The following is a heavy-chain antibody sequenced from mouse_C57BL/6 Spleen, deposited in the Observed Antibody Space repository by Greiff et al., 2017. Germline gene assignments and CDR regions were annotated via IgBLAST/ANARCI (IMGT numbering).Heavy chain of an antibody. CDR3: ASGGEGAMDY. CDR2: ISDGGSYT. J-gene: IGHJ4*01. V-gene: IGHV5-4*01. CDR1: GFTFSSYA. Sequence: EVQLVESGGGLVKPGGSLKLSCAASGFTFSSYAMSWVRQTPEKRLEWVATISDGGSYTYYPDNVKGRFTISRDNAKNNLYLQMSHLKSEDTAMYYCASGGEGAMDYWGQGTSVTVSS.